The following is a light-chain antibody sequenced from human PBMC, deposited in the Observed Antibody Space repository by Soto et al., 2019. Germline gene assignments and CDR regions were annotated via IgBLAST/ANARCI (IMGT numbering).Light chain of an antibody. CDR1: QSVTSN. V-gene: IGKV3-15*01. J-gene: IGKJ4*01. CDR2: GAS. CDR3: QQYRNLLT. Sequence: EIVMTQSPATLSVSPGERATLSCRASQSVTSNLAWYQQKPGQAPRLLIYGASTRATGIPARFSGSGSGTEFTLTISSLQSEDFAVYYCQQYRNLLTFGGGTKVEIK.